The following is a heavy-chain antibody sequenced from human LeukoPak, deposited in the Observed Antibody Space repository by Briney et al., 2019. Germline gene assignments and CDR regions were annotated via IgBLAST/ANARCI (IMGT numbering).Heavy chain of an antibody. V-gene: IGHV3-9*01. Sequence: GGSLRLSCAASGFTFDDYTMHWVRQVPGKGLEWVSTINWNGRSVGYADSVRGRFTISRDNAKNSVFLQMNSLRGEDTAFYYCAKDRGYGNNVIFHYWGQGTLVTVSS. CDR1: GFTFDDYT. D-gene: IGHD2-2*03. CDR2: INWNGRSV. CDR3: AKDRGYGNNVIFHY. J-gene: IGHJ4*02.